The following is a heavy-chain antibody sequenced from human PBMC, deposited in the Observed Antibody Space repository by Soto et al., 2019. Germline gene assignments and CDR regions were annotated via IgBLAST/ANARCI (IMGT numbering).Heavy chain of an antibody. D-gene: IGHD5-12*01. J-gene: IGHJ4*02. Sequence: SETLSLTCTVSVGSISTSSYYWGWIRQPPGKGLEWIGSVYYSGSTYYNPSLKSRVTISVDTSKNQFSLKLSSVTAADTAVYYCARVLGRGYSGYLYWGQGTLVTVSS. CDR2: VYYSGST. CDR1: VGSISTSSYY. V-gene: IGHV4-39*01. CDR3: ARVLGRGYSGYLY.